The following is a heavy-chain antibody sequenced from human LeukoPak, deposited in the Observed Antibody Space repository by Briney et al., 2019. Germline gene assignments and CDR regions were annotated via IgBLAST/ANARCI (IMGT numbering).Heavy chain of an antibody. CDR2: INSDGSST. CDR3: ARGRRSGWYLDY. CDR1: GFTFRSYW. V-gene: IGHV3-74*01. Sequence: GGSLRLSCAASGFTFRSYWMHWVRQAPGKGLVWVSRINSDGSSTSYADSVKGRFTISRDNAKNTLYLQMNSLRAEDTAVYYCARGRRSGWYLDYWGQGTLVTVSS. D-gene: IGHD6-19*01. J-gene: IGHJ4*02.